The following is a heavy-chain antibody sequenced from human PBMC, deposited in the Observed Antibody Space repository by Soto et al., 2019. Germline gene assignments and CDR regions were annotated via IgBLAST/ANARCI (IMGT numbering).Heavy chain of an antibody. CDR3: VKGRGFGGWYAYYFDY. CDR2: SGSGGSI. D-gene: IGHD6-19*01. CDR1: GFSLSSYG. Sequence: GGSLRLSCAASGFSLSSYGMSWVRRAPGKGLEWVSGSGSGGSIHYADSVKGRFTIFRDNSKNTLYVQMNNLRAEDTGEYYCVKGRGFGGWYAYYFDYWGQGTLVTVSS. V-gene: IGHV3-23*01. J-gene: IGHJ4*02.